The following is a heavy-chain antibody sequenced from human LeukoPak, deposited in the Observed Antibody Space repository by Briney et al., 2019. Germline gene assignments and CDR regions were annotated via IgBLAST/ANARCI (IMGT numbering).Heavy chain of an antibody. J-gene: IGHJ4*02. CDR3: ALAQKSQQWLATDY. Sequence: AASVKVSCKASGYTFTGYYMHWVRQAPGQGLEWMGWINPNSGGTNYAQKFQGRVTMTRDTSISTAYMELSRLRSDDTAVYYCALAQKSQQWLATDYWGQGTLVTVSS. CDR1: GYTFTGYY. D-gene: IGHD6-19*01. V-gene: IGHV1-2*02. CDR2: INPNSGGT.